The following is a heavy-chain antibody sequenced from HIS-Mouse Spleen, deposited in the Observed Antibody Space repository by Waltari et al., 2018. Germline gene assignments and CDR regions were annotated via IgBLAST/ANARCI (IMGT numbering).Heavy chain of an antibody. CDR1: GFTFSSSG. Sequence: QVQLVESGGGVVQPGRSLRLSCAASGFTFSSSGMHWVRRAPGKGLEGVAVISYDGSNKYYADSVKGRFTISRDNSKNTLYLQMNSLRAEDTAVYYCAKPEYSSSFFFDYWGQGTLVTVSS. CDR2: ISYDGSNK. CDR3: AKPEYSSSFFFDY. J-gene: IGHJ4*02. V-gene: IGHV3-30*18. D-gene: IGHD6-6*01.